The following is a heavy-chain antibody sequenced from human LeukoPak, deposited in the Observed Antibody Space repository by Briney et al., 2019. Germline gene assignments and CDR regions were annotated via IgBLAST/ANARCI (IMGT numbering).Heavy chain of an antibody. V-gene: IGHV1-2*02. J-gene: IGHJ5*02. D-gene: IGHD3-10*01. CDR1: GYTFTGYY. CDR2: INPNSGGT. CDR3: AVVRGVIVGGFDP. Sequence: ASVKVSCKASGYTFTGYYMHWVRQAPGQGLELMGWINPNSGGTNYAQKFQGRVTMTRATSISTAYMELSRLRSDDTAVYYCAVVRGVIVGGFDPWGQGTLVTVSS.